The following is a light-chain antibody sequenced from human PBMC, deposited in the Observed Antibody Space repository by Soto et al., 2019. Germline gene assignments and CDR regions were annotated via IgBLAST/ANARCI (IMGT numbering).Light chain of an antibody. CDR3: QSYDSRNVG. V-gene: IGLV6-57*04. CDR2: EDN. CDR1: SGSIASNY. Sequence: NFMLTQPHSVSESPGKTVTISCTRSSGSIASNYVQWYQQRPGSAPTTVIYEDNQRPSGVPDRFSGSIDSSSHSASLTLSGLKTEYEADYYCQSYDSRNVGFGGGTKLTLL. J-gene: IGLJ2*01.